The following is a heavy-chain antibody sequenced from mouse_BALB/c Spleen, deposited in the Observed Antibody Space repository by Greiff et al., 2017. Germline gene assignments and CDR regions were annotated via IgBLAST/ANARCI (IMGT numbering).Heavy chain of an antibody. CDR1: GFNIKDTY. CDR2: IDPANGNT. J-gene: IGHJ2*01. V-gene: IGHV14-3*02. CDR3: ARQYFDY. Sequence: EVHLVESGAELVKPGASVKLSCTASGFNIKDTYMHWVKQRPEQGLEWIGRIDPANGNTKYDPKFQGKATITADTSSNTAYLQLSSLTSEDTAVYYCARQYFDYWGQGTTLTVSS.